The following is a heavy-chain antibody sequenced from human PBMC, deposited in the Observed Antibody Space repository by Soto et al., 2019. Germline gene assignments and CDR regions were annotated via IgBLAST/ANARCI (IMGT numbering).Heavy chain of an antibody. CDR2: IYYTGNI. J-gene: IGHJ4*02. D-gene: IGHD5-12*01. CDR1: GGSISSSNYY. CDR3: ARHGGGYVLSGFDC. V-gene: IGHV4-39*01. Sequence: SETLSLTCTVSGGSISSSNYYWGWIRQPPGKGLEWIGSIYYTGNIYFHPSLKSRVTISVYTSKNQFSLKLSSVTAADTAVYYCARHGGGYVLSGFDCWGQGTLVTVSS.